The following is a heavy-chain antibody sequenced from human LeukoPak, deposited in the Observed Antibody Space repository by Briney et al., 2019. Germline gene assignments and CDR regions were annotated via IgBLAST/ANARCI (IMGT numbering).Heavy chain of an antibody. CDR1: GFTVSSNY. V-gene: IGHV3-53*01. Sequence: PGGSLRLSCAASGFTVSSNYMSWVRQAPGKGLEWVSIIYSGGSTYYADSVKGRFTISRHNSKNTLYLQMNSLRAEDTAMYYCARRFGESDLDYWGQGTLVTVSS. D-gene: IGHD3-10*01. CDR3: ARRFGESDLDY. J-gene: IGHJ4*02. CDR2: IYSGGST.